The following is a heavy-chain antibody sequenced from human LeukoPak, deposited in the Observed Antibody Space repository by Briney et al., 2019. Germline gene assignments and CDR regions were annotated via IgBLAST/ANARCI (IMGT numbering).Heavy chain of an antibody. Sequence: GGSLRLSCAASGFTVSSNYMSWVRQAPGKGLEWVSVIYSGGSTYYADSGKGRFTISRDNSKNTLYLQMNSLRAEDTAVYYCARGGYYYDLGAFDIWGQGTMVTVSS. CDR1: GFTVSSNY. J-gene: IGHJ3*02. CDR2: IYSGGST. V-gene: IGHV3-53*01. CDR3: ARGGYYYDLGAFDI. D-gene: IGHD3-22*01.